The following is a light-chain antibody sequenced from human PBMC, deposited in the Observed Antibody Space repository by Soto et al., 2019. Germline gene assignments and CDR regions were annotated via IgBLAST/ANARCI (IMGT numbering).Light chain of an antibody. CDR2: LGS. CDR1: QSLLHSNGYNY. J-gene: IGKJ2*01. CDR3: MQALQTPQYT. V-gene: IGKV2-28*01. Sequence: DIVMTQSPLSLPVTPGEPASISCRSSQSLLHSNGYNYLDWYLQKPGQSPQLLIYLGSNRASGVPGRFSGSGSGTDFTLKISRVEAEDVGVYYCMQALQTPQYTFGQGTKLEIK.